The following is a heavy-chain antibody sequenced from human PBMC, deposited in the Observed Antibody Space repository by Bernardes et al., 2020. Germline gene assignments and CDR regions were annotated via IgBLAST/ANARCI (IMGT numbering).Heavy chain of an antibody. CDR3: ARGQGFWSGYYYYFDY. V-gene: IGHV3-30-3*01. Sequence: VGSLRLSCAASGFTFSSYAMHWVRQAPGKGLEWVAVISYDGSNKYYADSVKGRFTISRDNSKNTLYLQMNSLRAEDTAVYYCARGQGFWSGYYYYFDYWGQGTLVTVSS. CDR2: ISYDGSNK. CDR1: GFTFSSYA. D-gene: IGHD3-3*01. J-gene: IGHJ4*02.